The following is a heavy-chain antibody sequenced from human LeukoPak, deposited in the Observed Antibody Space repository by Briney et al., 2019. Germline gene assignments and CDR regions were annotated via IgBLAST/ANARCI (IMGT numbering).Heavy chain of an antibody. D-gene: IGHD2-2*01. V-gene: IGHV3-72*01. Sequence: GGSLRLSCAASEFTFSDHYMDWVRQAPGKGLEWVGRSRNKANSYTTEYAASVKGRFTISRDVSKNSLYLQMNSLKTEDTAMYYCTRVGDCSNNRCYGAVDYWGQGTLVTVSS. J-gene: IGHJ4*02. CDR1: EFTFSDHY. CDR2: SRNKANSYTT. CDR3: TRVGDCSNNRCYGAVDY.